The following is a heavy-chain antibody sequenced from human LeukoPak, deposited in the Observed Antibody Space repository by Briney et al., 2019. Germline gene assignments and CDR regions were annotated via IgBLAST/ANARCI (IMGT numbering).Heavy chain of an antibody. CDR1: GFTFSSYS. J-gene: IGHJ4*02. Sequence: GGSLRLSCAASGFTFSSYSMNWVRQAPGKGLEWVSYISSSSSTIYYADSVKGRFTISRDNAKSSLYLQMNSLRAEDTAIYYCARRRDYFDYWGQGTLVTVSS. V-gene: IGHV3-48*04. CDR3: ARRRDYFDY. CDR2: ISSSSSTI.